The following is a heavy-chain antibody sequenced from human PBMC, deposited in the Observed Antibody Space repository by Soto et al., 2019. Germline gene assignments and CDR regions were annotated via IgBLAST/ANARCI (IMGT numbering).Heavy chain of an antibody. CDR1: GFTFSSYG. CDR2: ISYGGSNK. J-gene: IGHJ6*02. Sequence: QVQLVESGGGVVQPGRSLRLSCAASGFTFSSYGMHWVRQAPGKGLEWVAVISYGGSNKYYADSVKGRFTTSRDNSKNTRYLQMHSLRAEDTAVDYCAKDQGSQQWYRSSWYKVDYYGMDVWGQGTTVAVSS. V-gene: IGHV3-30*18. D-gene: IGHD6-13*01. CDR3: AKDQGSQQWYRSSWYKVDYYGMDV.